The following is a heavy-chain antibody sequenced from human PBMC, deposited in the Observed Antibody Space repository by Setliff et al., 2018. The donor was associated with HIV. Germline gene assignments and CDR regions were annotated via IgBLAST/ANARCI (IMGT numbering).Heavy chain of an antibody. J-gene: IGHJ6*03. CDR1: GGSFSGYY. CDR2: INYRGNT. V-gene: IGHV4-34*01. D-gene: IGHD3-10*01. CDR3: ASLDGSESPYIYYYYMDV. Sequence: SETLSLTCAVFGGSFSGYYWGWIRQPPGKGLEWIGSINYRGNTYYNPSLKSRAAISVDTSKNQISLKLSSVTAADTAVYYCASLDGSESPYIYYYYMDVWGKGTAVTVSS.